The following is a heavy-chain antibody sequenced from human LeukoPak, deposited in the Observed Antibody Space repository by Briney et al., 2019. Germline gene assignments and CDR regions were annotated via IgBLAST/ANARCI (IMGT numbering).Heavy chain of an antibody. CDR3: ARDWYCSSTSCYEGGWFDP. D-gene: IGHD2-2*01. V-gene: IGHV3-21*01. J-gene: IGHJ5*02. Sequence: PGGSLRLSCAASGFTFSSYSMNWVRQAPGKGLEWVSSISSSSSYIYYADSVKGRFTISRDNAKNSLYLQMNSLRAEDTAVYYCARDWYCSSTSCYEGGWFDPWGQGTLVTVSS. CDR1: GFTFSSYS. CDR2: ISSSSSYI.